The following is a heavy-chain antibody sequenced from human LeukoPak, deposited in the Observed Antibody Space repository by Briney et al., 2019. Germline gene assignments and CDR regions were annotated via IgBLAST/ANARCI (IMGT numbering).Heavy chain of an antibody. Sequence: SQTLSLTCTVSGGSISSGDYYWSWIRQPPGKGLEWIGYIYYSGSTNYNPSLKSRVTISVDTSRNQFSLKVSSVTAADTAVYYCASLLTYSSSWYYFDYWGQGTLATVSS. V-gene: IGHV4-61*08. CDR1: GGSISSGDYY. CDR3: ASLLTYSSSWYYFDY. CDR2: IYYSGST. D-gene: IGHD6-13*01. J-gene: IGHJ4*02.